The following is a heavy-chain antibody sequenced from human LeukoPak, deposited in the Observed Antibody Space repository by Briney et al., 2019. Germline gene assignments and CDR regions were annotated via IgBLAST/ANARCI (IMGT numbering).Heavy chain of an antibody. CDR2: IYSGGST. V-gene: IGHV3-53*01. D-gene: IGHD3-10*01. CDR1: GFSVNSNY. Sequence: PGGSLRLSCAASGFSVNSNYMSWVRQAPGKGLEWVSVIYSGGSTYYADSVKGRFTISRDNSKNTLYLQMNSLRAEDTAVYYCAREGNYYGSGLDYWGQGTLVTVSS. CDR3: AREGNYYGSGLDY. J-gene: IGHJ4*02.